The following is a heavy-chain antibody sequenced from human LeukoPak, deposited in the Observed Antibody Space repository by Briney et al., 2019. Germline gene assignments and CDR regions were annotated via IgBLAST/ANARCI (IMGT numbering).Heavy chain of an antibody. V-gene: IGHV4-39*01. J-gene: IGHJ5*02. CDR2: IYYGGTT. CDR3: ARFTPQGYGWGGYNRFDP. CDR1: GGSISRSSYY. Sequence: PSETLSLTCTVSGGSISRSSYYWGWIRQPPGKGLEWIGTIYYGGTTYYNPSLKSRVTISVDTSKNKFSLKLTSVTAADTAVYYCARFTPQGYGWGGYNRFDPWGQGTLVTVSS. D-gene: IGHD3-16*01.